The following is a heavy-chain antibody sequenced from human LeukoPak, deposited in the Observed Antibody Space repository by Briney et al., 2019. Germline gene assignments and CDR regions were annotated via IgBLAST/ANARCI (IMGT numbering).Heavy chain of an antibody. CDR2: ISTYNGDT. CDR3: ARDESLKFPCAFDI. CDR1: GYTFTRYG. V-gene: IGHV1-18*01. J-gene: IGHJ3*02. Sequence: GASVKVSCKASGYTFTRYGMSWVRQAPGQGLEWMGWISTYNGDTKYAQKLQGRVTMTRDASTSTAYMELRSLRSDDTAVYYCARDESLKFPCAFDIWGQGTMVTVSS. D-gene: IGHD2-21*01.